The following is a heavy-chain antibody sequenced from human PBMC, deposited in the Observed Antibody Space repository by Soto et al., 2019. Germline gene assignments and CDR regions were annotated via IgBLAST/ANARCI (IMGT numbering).Heavy chain of an antibody. CDR1: GFSLTPRGVA. D-gene: IGHD5-12*01. J-gene: IGHJ4*02. V-gene: IGHV2-5*02. Sequence: QITLKESGPALVRPTQTLTLTCSFSGFSLTPRGVAVGWIRQPPGKALEWLALIFWDDDKWYSPSLRSRLTITEDTSKNQVVLTMTNMHPVDTATYYCAHRSRGYAYYFDQWGQGTLVTVSS. CDR2: IFWDDDK. CDR3: AHRSRGYAYYFDQ.